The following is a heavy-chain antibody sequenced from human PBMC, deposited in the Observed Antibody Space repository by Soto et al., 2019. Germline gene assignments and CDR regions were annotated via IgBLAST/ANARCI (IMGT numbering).Heavy chain of an antibody. CDR1: GFIYSDHY. V-gene: IGHV3-11*06. CDR3: ASRTVTTYFDAFDM. J-gene: IGHJ3*02. CDR2: ISSSSSHT. D-gene: IGHD4-17*01. Sequence: PGGSLRLSRAASGFIYSDHYMSWIRQAPGKGLEWISYISSSSSHTNYADSVKGRFTISTDNAKNSLYLQMKSLRAEDTAVYYCASRTVTTYFDAFDMWGQGTMVTVSS.